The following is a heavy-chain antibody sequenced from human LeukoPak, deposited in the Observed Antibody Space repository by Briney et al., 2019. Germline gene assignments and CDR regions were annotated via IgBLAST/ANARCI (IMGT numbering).Heavy chain of an antibody. J-gene: IGHJ6*02. Sequence: SVKVSCKASGGTFSSYAISWVRQAPGQGLEWMGRIIPILGIANYAQKFQGRVTITADKSTSTAYTELSSLRSEDTAVYYCARPITGTSVDYYGMDVWGQGTTVTVSS. CDR3: ARPITGTSVDYYGMDV. CDR2: IIPILGIA. D-gene: IGHD1-7*01. CDR1: GGTFSSYA. V-gene: IGHV1-69*04.